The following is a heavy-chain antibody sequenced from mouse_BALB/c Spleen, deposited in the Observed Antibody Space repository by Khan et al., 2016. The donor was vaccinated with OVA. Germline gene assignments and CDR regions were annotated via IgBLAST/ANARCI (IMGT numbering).Heavy chain of an antibody. J-gene: IGHJ2*01. CDR2: IWAGGST. V-gene: IGHV2-9*02. CDR3: DRNREADYIDY. Sequence: QVQLKESGPGLVAPSQSLSITCTVSGFSLTNYGVHWVRQPPGKGLEWLGVIWAGGSTNYNSALMSRLSISKDNSKSQVFLKMNSLQTDDTAMYFCDRNREADYIDYWGQGTTLTVSS. CDR1: GFSLTNYG.